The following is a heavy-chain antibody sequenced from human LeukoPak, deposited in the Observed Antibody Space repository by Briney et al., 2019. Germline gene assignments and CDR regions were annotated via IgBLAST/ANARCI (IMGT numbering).Heavy chain of an antibody. CDR2: VTWDGSFA. J-gene: IGHJ4*02. CDR1: GFTFDDYA. CDR3: AKARNAVAGTGYYFDN. D-gene: IGHD6-19*01. V-gene: IGHV3-43D*03. Sequence: GGSLRLSCAASGFTFDDYAMHWVRQAPGKGLEWVSFVTWDGSFAYYVDPVKGRFTISRDNSKNSLYLQMNSLRAEDTAFYYCAKARNAVAGTGYYFDNWGQGTLVTVSS.